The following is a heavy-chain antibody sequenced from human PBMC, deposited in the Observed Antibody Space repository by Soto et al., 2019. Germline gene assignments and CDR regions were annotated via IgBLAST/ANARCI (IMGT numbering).Heavy chain of an antibody. D-gene: IGHD2-15*01. J-gene: IGHJ6*02. Sequence: SETLSLTCTVPGDSIRNYYWSWIRQPAGKGLEWIGRIYSSGSTDYNASLKSRVSMSVDRSNNQFFLRLTSVTAADTAVYYCVRDCSGGGCYSDYGMDVWGQGTTVTVSS. V-gene: IGHV4-4*07. CDR3: VRDCSGGGCYSDYGMDV. CDR1: GDSIRNYY. CDR2: IYSSGST.